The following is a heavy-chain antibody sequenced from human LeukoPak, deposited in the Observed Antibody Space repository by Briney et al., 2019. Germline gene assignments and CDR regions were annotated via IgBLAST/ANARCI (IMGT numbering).Heavy chain of an antibody. J-gene: IGHJ4*02. CDR1: GDSISSSNYY. Sequence: SETLSLTCTVSGDSISSSNYYWGWIRQPPGKGLEWIGSLYYTGNTYYNPSLKSRVTISVDTSKNQFSLNLSSVTAADTAVYYCARDRSQGIAAAADYWGQGTLVTVSS. V-gene: IGHV4-39*07. CDR3: ARDRSQGIAAAADY. D-gene: IGHD6-13*01. CDR2: LYYTGNT.